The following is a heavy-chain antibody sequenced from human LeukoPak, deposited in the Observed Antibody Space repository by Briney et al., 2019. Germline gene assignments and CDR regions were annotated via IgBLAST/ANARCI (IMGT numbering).Heavy chain of an antibody. V-gene: IGHV3-7*01. CDR2: INQDGSEK. D-gene: IGHD3-22*01. J-gene: IGHJ5*02. CDR1: GFTFSSYW. Sequence: GGSLRLSRATSGFTFSSYWMSWVRQAPGKGLEWVAYINQDGSEKNYVDSVKGRFTISRDNAKNTLYLQMNSLRADDTAVYYCATYSSDFGRLDPWGQGTQVTVSS. CDR3: ATYSSDFGRLDP.